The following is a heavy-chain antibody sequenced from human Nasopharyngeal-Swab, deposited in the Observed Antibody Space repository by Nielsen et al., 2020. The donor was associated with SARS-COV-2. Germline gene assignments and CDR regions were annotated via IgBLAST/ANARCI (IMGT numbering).Heavy chain of an antibody. Sequence: SETLSLTCAVYGGSFCGYYWSWIRQPPGKGLEWIGENNHSESTYYNPSLKIRVNISVDMSKNQFSLKLSSVTAADTAVNYCAGGPAVILYCGGDCYPGYFQHWGQGTLVTVSS. J-gene: IGHJ1*01. V-gene: IGHV4-34*01. CDR1: GGSFCGYY. CDR2: NNHSEST. D-gene: IGHD2-21*02. CDR3: AGGPAVILYCGGDCYPGYFQH.